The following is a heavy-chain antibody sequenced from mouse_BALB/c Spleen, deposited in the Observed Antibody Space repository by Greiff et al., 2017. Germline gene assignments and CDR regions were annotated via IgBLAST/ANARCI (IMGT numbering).Heavy chain of an antibody. V-gene: IGHV1-9*01. J-gene: IGHJ4*01. CDR3: ARLAGNFYAMDY. D-gene: IGHD2-1*01. CDR1: GYTFSSYW. CDR2: ILPGSGST. Sequence: VQLQQSGAELMKPGASVKISCKATGYTFSSYWIEWVKQRPGHGLEWIGEILPGSGSTNYNEKFKGKATFTADTSSNTAYMQLSSLTSEDSAVYYCARLAGNFYAMDYWGQGTSVTVSS.